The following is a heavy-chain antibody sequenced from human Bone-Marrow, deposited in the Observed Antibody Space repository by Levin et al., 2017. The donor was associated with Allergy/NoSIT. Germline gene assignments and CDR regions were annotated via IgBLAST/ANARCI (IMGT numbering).Heavy chain of an antibody. CDR3: ARHAYGDSVDY. V-gene: IGHV4-30-2*03. D-gene: IGHD4-17*01. CDR2: IFHTGST. J-gene: IGHJ4*02. Sequence: PSETLSLTCVVSGGSMTSGGYSWSWIRQPPGKGLEWIGSIFHTGSTYYNPSLKSRVTISVDTSRNQFSLTLASVTAADTAVYYCARHAYGDSVDYWGQGTLVTVSS. CDR1: GGSMTSGGYS.